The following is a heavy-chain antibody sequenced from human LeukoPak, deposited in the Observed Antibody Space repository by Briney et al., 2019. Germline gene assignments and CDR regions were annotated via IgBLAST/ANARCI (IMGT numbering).Heavy chain of an antibody. CDR1: GYSFTSYW. CDR2: IDPSDSYT. V-gene: IGHV5-10-1*01. CDR3: ARQDRAVAGTLRNWFDP. Sequence: GESLKISCQGSGYSFTSYWISWVRQLPGNGLEWMGRIDPSDSYTNYSPSFQGHVTISADKSISTAYLQWSSLKASDTAMYYCARQDRAVAGTLRNWFDPWGQGTLVTVSS. J-gene: IGHJ5*02. D-gene: IGHD6-19*01.